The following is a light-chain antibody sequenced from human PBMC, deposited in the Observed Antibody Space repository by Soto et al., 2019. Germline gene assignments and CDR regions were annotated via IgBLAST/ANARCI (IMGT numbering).Light chain of an antibody. CDR1: QSVSSY. V-gene: IGKV3-11*01. J-gene: IGKJ5*01. CDR2: DAS. Sequence: EIVLTQSPATLSLSPGERATLSCRASQSVSSYLAWYQQKPGQAPRLLIYDASNRATGIPARFSGSGSGTDFTLTISSLEPEDFAVYYCKQRSNWPPGLFGQGTRLEIK. CDR3: KQRSNWPPGL.